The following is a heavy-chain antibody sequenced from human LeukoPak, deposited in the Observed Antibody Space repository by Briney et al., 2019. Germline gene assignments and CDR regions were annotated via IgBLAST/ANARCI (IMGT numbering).Heavy chain of an antibody. CDR2: IKQDGSEK. Sequence: GGSLRLSCAASGFTFSSYWMSWVRQAPGKGLEWVANIKQDGSEKYYVDSVKGRFTISRDNAKNSLYLQMNSLRAEDTAVYYCARDPFCSSTSCFNWFDPWGQGTLVTVSS. V-gene: IGHV3-7*01. CDR1: GFTFSSYW. D-gene: IGHD2-2*01. CDR3: ARDPFCSSTSCFNWFDP. J-gene: IGHJ5*02.